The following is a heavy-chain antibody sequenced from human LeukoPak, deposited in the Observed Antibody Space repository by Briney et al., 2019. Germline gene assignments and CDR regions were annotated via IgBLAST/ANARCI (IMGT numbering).Heavy chain of an antibody. CDR3: ARYTGHYAPETPGFTRFDP. CDR2: IYSGGST. CDR1: GFTVSSNY. Sequence: GGSLRLSSAASGFTVSSNYMSWVRQAPGKGLEWVSVIYSGGSTYYADSVKGRFTISRDNSKNTLYLQMNSLRAEDTAIYYCARYTGHYAPETPGFTRFDPWGQGTLVTVSS. J-gene: IGHJ5*02. D-gene: IGHD2-2*01. V-gene: IGHV3-53*01.